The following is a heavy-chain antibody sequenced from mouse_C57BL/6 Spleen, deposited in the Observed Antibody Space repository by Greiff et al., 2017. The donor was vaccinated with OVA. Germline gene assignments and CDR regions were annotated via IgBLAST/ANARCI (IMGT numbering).Heavy chain of an antibody. D-gene: IGHD2-3*01. CDR1: GFTFSDYG. CDR3: ARYDGYYYAMDY. Sequence: DVQLQESGGGLVKPGGSLKLSCAASGFTFSDYGMHWVRQAPEKGLEWVAYISSGSSTIYYADTVKGRFTISRDNAKNTLFLQMTSLRSEDTAMYYCARYDGYYYAMDYWGQGTSVTVSS. V-gene: IGHV5-17*01. CDR2: ISSGSSTI. J-gene: IGHJ4*01.